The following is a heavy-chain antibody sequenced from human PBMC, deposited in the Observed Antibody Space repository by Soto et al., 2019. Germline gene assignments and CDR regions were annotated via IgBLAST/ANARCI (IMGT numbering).Heavy chain of an antibody. CDR2: IKSKTDGGTT. V-gene: IGHV3-15*07. CDR3: TTVSWAATLGYCSGGSCRSRKDAFDI. D-gene: IGHD2-15*01. CDR1: GFTFSNAW. J-gene: IGHJ3*02. Sequence: GGSLRLSCAASGFTFSNAWMNWVRQAPGKGLEWVGRIKSKTDGGTTDYAAPVKGRFTISRDDSKNTLYLQMNSLKTEDTAVYYCTTVSWAATLGYCSGGSCRSRKDAFDIWGQGTMVTVSS.